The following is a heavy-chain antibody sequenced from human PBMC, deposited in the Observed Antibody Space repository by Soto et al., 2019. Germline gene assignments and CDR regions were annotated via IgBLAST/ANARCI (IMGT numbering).Heavy chain of an antibody. J-gene: IGHJ4*02. Sequence: PSETLSLTCTVSGGSTSSYYWSWIRQPPGKGLEWIGYIYDSGSTNYNPSLKSRVTISVDTSKSQFSLKLSSVTAADTAVYYCARGAYIYYFDYWGQGTLVTVSS. D-gene: IGHD1-20*01. V-gene: IGHV4-59*01. CDR3: ARGAYIYYFDY. CDR1: GGSTSSYY. CDR2: IYDSGST.